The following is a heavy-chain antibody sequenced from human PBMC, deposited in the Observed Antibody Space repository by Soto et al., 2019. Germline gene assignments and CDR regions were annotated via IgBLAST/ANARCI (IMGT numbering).Heavy chain of an antibody. CDR1: GGALSGYY. J-gene: IGHJ6*02. CDR2: INYSGIT. Sequence: QVQLQQWGAGLLKPSETLSLTCAVSGGALSGYYGNWIRQSPGKGLEWIGEINYSGITNYNPSLKSRVTISIDKSQSQFSLNLSSVTAADTAVYYCARTRNLDVWGQGTTVTVSS. D-gene: IGHD1-1*01. V-gene: IGHV4-34*01. CDR3: ARTRNLDV.